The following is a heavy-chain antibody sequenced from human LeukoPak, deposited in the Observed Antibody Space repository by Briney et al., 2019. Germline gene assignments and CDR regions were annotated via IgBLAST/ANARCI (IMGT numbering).Heavy chain of an antibody. Sequence: PSETLSLTCAVYGGSFSGYYWSSIRQPPGKGLEWIGEINHSGSTNYNPSLKSLVTISVDTSKNQFSLKLSSVTAADTAVYYSARERSSSGFDYWGQGTLVTVSS. V-gene: IGHV4-34*01. CDR3: ARERSSSGFDY. CDR2: INHSGST. J-gene: IGHJ4*02. CDR1: GGSFSGYY. D-gene: IGHD6-6*01.